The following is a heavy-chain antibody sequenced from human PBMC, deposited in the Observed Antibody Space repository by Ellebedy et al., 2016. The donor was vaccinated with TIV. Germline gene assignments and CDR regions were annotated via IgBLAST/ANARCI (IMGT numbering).Heavy chain of an antibody. CDR3: ARGTGYSSTWYSGYFYYMDV. J-gene: IGHJ6*03. V-gene: IGHV4-4*02. CDR2: IFHSGST. D-gene: IGHD6-13*01. Sequence: MPSETLSLTCAVSGGSISSSNWWTWVRQPPGKGLEWIGEIFHSGSTNYNPSLKSRITISVDKSKNQFSLNLSSVTAADTAVYYCARGTGYSSTWYSGYFYYMDVWGKGTTVTVSS. CDR1: GGSISSSNW.